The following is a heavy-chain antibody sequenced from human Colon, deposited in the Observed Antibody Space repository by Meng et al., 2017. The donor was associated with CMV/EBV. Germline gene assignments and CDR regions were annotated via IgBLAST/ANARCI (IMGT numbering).Heavy chain of an antibody. Sequence: GGSLRLSCAASGFTFSSHFMTWVRQAPGKGLEWVANIKPDDSEINYVGSVKGRFTISRDNAKNSRYLQMNSLRAEDTAVYYCARDSAAGGMDVWGQGTTVTVSS. V-gene: IGHV3-7*01. CDR1: GFTFSSHF. CDR3: ARDSAAGGMDV. CDR2: IKPDDSEI. D-gene: IGHD6-25*01. J-gene: IGHJ6*02.